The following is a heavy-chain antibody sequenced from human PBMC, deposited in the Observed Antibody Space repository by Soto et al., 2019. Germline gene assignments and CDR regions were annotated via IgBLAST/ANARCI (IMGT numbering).Heavy chain of an antibody. D-gene: IGHD3-10*01. CDR2: INAGNGNT. J-gene: IGHJ4*02. CDR1: GYTFTSYA. CDR3: ARASKGVLWFGEFDY. Sequence: ASVKVSCKASGYTFTSYAMHWVRQAPGQRLEWMGWINAGNGNTKYSQKFQGRVTITRDTSASTAYMELSSLRSEDTAVYYCARASKGVLWFGEFDYWGQGTLVTVSS. V-gene: IGHV1-3*01.